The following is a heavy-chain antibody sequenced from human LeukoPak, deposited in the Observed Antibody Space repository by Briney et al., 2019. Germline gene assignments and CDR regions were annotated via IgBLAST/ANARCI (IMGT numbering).Heavy chain of an antibody. CDR2: IYSGGNT. CDR3: ARRAGEYSHPYDY. V-gene: IGHV3-53*01. CDR1: GFSLSSYA. Sequence: GGSLRLSCTVSGFSLSSYALSWVRRAPGKGLEWVSFIYSGGNTHYSDSVKGRFTISRDNSKNTLYLQMNSLRAEDTAVYYCARRAGEYSHPYDYWGQGTLVTVSS. D-gene: IGHD4-17*01. J-gene: IGHJ4*02.